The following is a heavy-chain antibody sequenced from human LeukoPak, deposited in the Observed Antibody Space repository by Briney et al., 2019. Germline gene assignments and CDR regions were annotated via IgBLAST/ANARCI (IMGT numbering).Heavy chain of an antibody. CDR3: ATRSGYYSQAY. CDR2: ISGSGGST. Sequence: GGSLRLSCAASGFTFSSYAMSWVRQAPGKGLEWVSAISGSGGSTYYADSVKGRFTISRDNSKNTLYLKMNSLRAEDTAVYYCATRSGYYSQAYWGQGTLVTVSS. D-gene: IGHD3-22*01. J-gene: IGHJ4*02. V-gene: IGHV3-23*01. CDR1: GFTFSSYA.